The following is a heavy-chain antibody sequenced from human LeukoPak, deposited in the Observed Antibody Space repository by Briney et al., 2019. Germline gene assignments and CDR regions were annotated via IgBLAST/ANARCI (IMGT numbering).Heavy chain of an antibody. V-gene: IGHV1-3*01. CDR1: GYTCTSYA. D-gene: IGHD1-26*01. CDR2: ISAGNGNT. Sequence: ASVTVSCKASGYTCTSYAIYWVRQAPGQRLEWMGWISAGNGNTKYSQNFQGRVTFISNTSATTAFMELSSLRSEDAAVYYCARDSGSGNNDYWGQGTLVTVSS. J-gene: IGHJ4*02. CDR3: ARDSGSGNNDY.